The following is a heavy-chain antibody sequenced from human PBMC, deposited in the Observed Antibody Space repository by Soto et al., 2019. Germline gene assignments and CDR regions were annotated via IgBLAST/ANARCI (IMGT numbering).Heavy chain of an antibody. Sequence: SQTLSLTCAISGDSVSNNNAAWNWIRHSPSRGLEWLGGTYYRSKWYNDYAVSVKSRITINPDTSKNQFSLQLSSVTPEDTAVYYCARHYYDINGSVWGQGTTVTVSS. D-gene: IGHD3-22*01. V-gene: IGHV6-1*01. J-gene: IGHJ6*02. CDR2: TYYRSKWYN. CDR1: GDSVSNNNAA. CDR3: ARHYYDINGSV.